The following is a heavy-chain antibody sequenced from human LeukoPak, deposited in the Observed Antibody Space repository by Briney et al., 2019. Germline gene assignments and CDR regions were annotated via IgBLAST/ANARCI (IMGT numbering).Heavy chain of an antibody. V-gene: IGHV3-48*03. CDR2: ISRSGTAT. D-gene: IGHD2-21*02. CDR3: AKVPNPTYCGGDCYPDY. CDR1: GFTPSSYE. J-gene: IGHJ4*02. Sequence: GGSLRLSCAASGFTPSSYEMNWVRQAPGKGLEWISYISRSGTATLYADSVKGRFTISRDNAKNSLYLLMNSLGAEDTAVYYCAKVPNPTYCGGDCYPDYWGQGTLVTVSS.